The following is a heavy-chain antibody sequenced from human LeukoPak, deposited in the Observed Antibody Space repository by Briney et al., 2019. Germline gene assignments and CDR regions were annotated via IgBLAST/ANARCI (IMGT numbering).Heavy chain of an antibody. D-gene: IGHD3-16*02. Sequence: GGSLRPSCATSGFIFSNYWMSWVRQAPGKGLEWVANIKQDGSEKYYVDSVKGRFTIFRDNAKNSLYLQMNSLSAGDTAVYYCARIWEIYRYYFDYWGQGTLVTVSS. J-gene: IGHJ4*02. CDR2: IKQDGSEK. CDR1: GFIFSNYW. CDR3: ARIWEIYRYYFDY. V-gene: IGHV3-7*01.